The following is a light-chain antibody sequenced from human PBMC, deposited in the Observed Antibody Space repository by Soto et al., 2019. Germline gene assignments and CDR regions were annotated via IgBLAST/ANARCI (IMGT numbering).Light chain of an antibody. J-gene: IGKJ5*01. V-gene: IGKV1-33*01. CDR2: DAS. CDR1: QDITNY. CDR3: QHDDHSPLT. Sequence: DFQITHSPSSLSASLGYIFTITCHASQDITNYLNWYQQKPGRAPRLLLYDASSLETGVPSRFSGSGSGTDFTLTMISLQPEDVVTYYCQHDDHSPLTFGQGTRLEIK.